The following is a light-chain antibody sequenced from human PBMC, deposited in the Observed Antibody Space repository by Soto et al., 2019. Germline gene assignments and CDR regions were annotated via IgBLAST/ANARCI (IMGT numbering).Light chain of an antibody. J-gene: IGLJ2*01. Sequence: VLTQPPSVSVAPGETARITCGGTHIGSKSVHWYRQKPGQAPVLVIYYDSDRPSGIPERFSGSNSGNTATLTISRVEAGDEADYYCQVWDSSSDVVFGGGTKLTVL. CDR2: YDS. CDR3: QVWDSSSDVV. CDR1: HIGSKS. V-gene: IGLV3-21*04.